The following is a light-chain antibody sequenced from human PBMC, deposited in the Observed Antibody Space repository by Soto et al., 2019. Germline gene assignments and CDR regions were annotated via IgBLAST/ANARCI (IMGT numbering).Light chain of an antibody. Sequence: ALTQPASVSGSPGQSITISCTGTSSDVGGYNYVSWYQQHPGKAPKLVIYDVSNRPSGVSNRFSGSKSGNTASLTISGLQAEDEADYYCSSYTSSSTRVFGTGTKVTVL. CDR1: SSDVGGYNY. CDR2: DVS. V-gene: IGLV2-14*01. J-gene: IGLJ1*01. CDR3: SSYTSSSTRV.